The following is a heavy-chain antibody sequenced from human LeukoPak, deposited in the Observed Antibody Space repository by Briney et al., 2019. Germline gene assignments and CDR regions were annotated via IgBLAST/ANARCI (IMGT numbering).Heavy chain of an antibody. CDR3: ARGWNSWFDP. V-gene: IGHV1-18*01. J-gene: IGHJ5*02. CDR2: ISGYNGHT. CDR1: GYTFTNYG. D-gene: IGHD3-3*01. Sequence: ASVKVSCKASGYTFTNYGVTWVRQAPGQGLEWMGWISGYNGHTNYAQKIQSRVTMTTDTSTSTAYMELRSLRSDDTAVYYCARGWNSWFDPWGQGTLVTVSS.